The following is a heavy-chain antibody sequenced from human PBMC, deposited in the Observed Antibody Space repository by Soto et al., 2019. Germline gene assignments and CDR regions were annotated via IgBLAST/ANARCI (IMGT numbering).Heavy chain of an antibody. CDR1: GGFVSSGSYY. CDR3: ARVERGTATTVVDAFDI. V-gene: IGHV4-34*01. CDR2: MSHSGGT. J-gene: IGHJ3*02. D-gene: IGHD1-1*01. Sequence: QVQLQQWGAGLLKPSETLSLTCAVYGGFVSSGSYYWSWIRQPPGKGLEWIGEMSHSGGTHFNPYLKSRVTMSVDTSKNQFSLKMSSVTAADTALYYCARVERGTATTVVDAFDIWGPGTMVTVSS.